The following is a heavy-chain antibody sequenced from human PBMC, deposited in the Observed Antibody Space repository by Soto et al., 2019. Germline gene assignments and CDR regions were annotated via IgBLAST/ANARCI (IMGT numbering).Heavy chain of an antibody. Sequence: EVQLLESGGGLVQPGGSLRLSCAASGFTFSSYAMSWVRQAPGKGLEWVSAISGSGGSTYYADSVKGRFTISRDNSKNTLYRQMSSVRAEDTAVYDCASQPYSSGWGYWGQGTLVTVSS. CDR3: ASQPYSSGWGY. CDR2: ISGSGGST. V-gene: IGHV3-23*01. D-gene: IGHD6-19*01. J-gene: IGHJ4*02. CDR1: GFTFSSYA.